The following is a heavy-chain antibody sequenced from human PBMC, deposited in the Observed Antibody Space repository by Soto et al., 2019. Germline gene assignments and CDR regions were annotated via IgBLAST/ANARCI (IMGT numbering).Heavy chain of an antibody. J-gene: IGHJ5*02. D-gene: IGHD3-10*01. CDR3: ARVPNGSGSYYNPDP. V-gene: IGHV4-30-2*01. Sequence: SETLSLTCAVSGGSISSCGYSWSWIRQPPGKGLEWIGYIYHSGSTYYNPSLKSRVTISVDRSKNQFSLKLSSVTAADTAVYYCARVPNGSGSYYNPDPWGQGTLVTVSS. CDR2: IYHSGST. CDR1: GGSISSCGYS.